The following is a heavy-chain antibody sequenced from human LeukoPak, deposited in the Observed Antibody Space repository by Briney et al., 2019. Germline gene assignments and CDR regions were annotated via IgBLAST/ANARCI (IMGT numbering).Heavy chain of an antibody. V-gene: IGHV1-46*01. CDR1: GYTFTSYY. Sequence: ASVKGSCKASGYTFTSYYMHWVRQAPGQGLEWMGIINPSGGSTSYAQKFQGRVTMTRDTSTSTVHMELSSLRSEDTAVYYCARDHEYYYGSGSYYPGGCDYWGQGTLVTVSS. CDR3: ARDHEYYYGSGSYYPGGCDY. D-gene: IGHD3-10*01. CDR2: INPSGGST. J-gene: IGHJ4*02.